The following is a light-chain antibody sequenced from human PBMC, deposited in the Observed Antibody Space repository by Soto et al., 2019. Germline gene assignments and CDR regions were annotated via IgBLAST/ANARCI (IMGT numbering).Light chain of an antibody. V-gene: IGKV1-39*01. CDR1: QSITNL. J-gene: IGKJ1*01. CDR3: QQTYSSLWT. CDR2: GTS. Sequence: DIQMTQSPSSLSASVGDRVTITCRASQSITNLLNWYQHKPGQAPKLLIYGTSSLLTGVPSRFSGHASGTDFTLTISGLQLEDFATYYCQQTYSSLWTFGQGTKVENK.